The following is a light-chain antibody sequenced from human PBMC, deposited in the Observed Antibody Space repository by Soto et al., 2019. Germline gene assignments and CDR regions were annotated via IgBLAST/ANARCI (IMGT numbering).Light chain of an antibody. J-gene: IGKJ1*01. CDR3: QQYNNWPRT. V-gene: IGKV3-15*01. CDR1: QSVSSN. CDR2: GAS. Sequence: EIVMTQSPATLSVSPGERATLSCRASQSVSSNLAWYQQKPGHAPRLLIYGASTRATGIPARFSGSGSGTDFTLTISSLPSEDVTVYYCQQYNNWPRTFGQGTKVEIK.